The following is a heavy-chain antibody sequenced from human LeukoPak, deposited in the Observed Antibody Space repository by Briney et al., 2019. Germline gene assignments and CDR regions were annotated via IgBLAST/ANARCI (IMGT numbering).Heavy chain of an antibody. J-gene: IGHJ3*02. CDR2: IYHSGST. V-gene: IGHV4-4*02. CDR1: GGSISSSNW. D-gene: IGHD3-22*01. CDR3: ARLRSGYGTFDI. Sequence: PSETLSLTCAVSGGSISSSNWWSWVRQPPGKGLEWIGEIYHSGSTNYNPSLKSRVTISVDTSKNQFALKLSSVTAADTAVYYCARLRSGYGTFDIWGQGTMVTVSS.